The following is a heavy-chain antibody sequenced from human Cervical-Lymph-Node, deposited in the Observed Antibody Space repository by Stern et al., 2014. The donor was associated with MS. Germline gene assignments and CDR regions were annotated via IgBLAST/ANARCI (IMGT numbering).Heavy chain of an antibody. D-gene: IGHD1-26*01. CDR3: AHRSTSVAGAWAS. J-gene: IGHJ5*02. CDR1: GFSLTTSGVG. CDR2: LYWDDEK. V-gene: IGHV2-5*02. Sequence: QITLKESGPTLVKPTQTLTLTCDFSGFSLTTSGVGVGWIRQPPGKALEWLALLYWDDEKRYSPSLKNRLSSITDTAKNQVVLTMTNMDPVDTGTYYCAHRSTSVAGAWASWGQGILVVVSS.